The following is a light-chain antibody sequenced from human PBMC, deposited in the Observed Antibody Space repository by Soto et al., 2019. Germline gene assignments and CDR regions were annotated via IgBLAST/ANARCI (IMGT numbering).Light chain of an antibody. J-gene: IGLJ2*01. CDR2: EVS. CDR3: ISFTTSSTLV. CDR1: SSVVGAYNY. V-gene: IGLV2-14*01. Sequence: QSALTQPASVSGSPGQSITISCTGTSSVVGAYNYVSWYQQHPGKAPKLMICEVSNRPSGVSNRFSGSKSGNTASLTISGLQPEDEADYYCISFTTSSTLVFGGGTKLTVL.